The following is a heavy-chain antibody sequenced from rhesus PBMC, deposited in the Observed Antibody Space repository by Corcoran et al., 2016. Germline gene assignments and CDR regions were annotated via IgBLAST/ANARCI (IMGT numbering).Heavy chain of an antibody. D-gene: IGHD6-13*01. V-gene: IGHV4-165*01. CDR2: IGGGNGIT. CDR3: ARSPYSSWEGYGLDS. J-gene: IGHJ6*01. Sequence: QVQLQESGPGQVKPSETLSLTCSVSCGPIRGTYCTWIRQPPGKGREWIRYIGGGNGITYYNSSLKSRFTVSKDTSKNQFSLKLSSVTAADIAVYYCARSPYSSWEGYGLDSWGQGVVVTVSS. CDR1: CGPIRGTY.